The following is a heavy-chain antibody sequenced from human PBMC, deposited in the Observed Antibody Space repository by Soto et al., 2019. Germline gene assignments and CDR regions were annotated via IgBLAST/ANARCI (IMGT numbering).Heavy chain of an antibody. CDR2: IYYSGST. CDR3: ARRYWSCFDY. Sequence: SETLSLSCTVSGGSISSGGYYWSWIRQHPGKGLEWIGYIYYSGSTYYNPSLKSRVTISVDTSKNQFSLKLSSVTAADTAVYYCARRYWSCFDYWGQGTLVTVSS. V-gene: IGHV4-31*03. D-gene: IGHD2-21*01. CDR1: GGSISSGGYY. J-gene: IGHJ4*02.